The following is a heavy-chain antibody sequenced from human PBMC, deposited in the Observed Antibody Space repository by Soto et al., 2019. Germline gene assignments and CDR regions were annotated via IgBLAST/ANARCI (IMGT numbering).Heavy chain of an antibody. CDR2: IYWDDDK. Sequence: QITLKESGPTLVKPTQTLTLTCTFSGFSLSTTGVGVGWISQPPGKALEWLALIYWDDDKRYNPSLKCRLTIAKDTSKPQVVLTVTFVDPVVTPTYYCVQSRCGGDCLQSYSSHSDSGLDVWGQGTTVTVSS. V-gene: IGHV2-5*02. CDR1: GFSLSTTGVG. CDR3: VQSRCGGDCLQSYSSHSDSGLDV. D-gene: IGHD2-21*01. J-gene: IGHJ6*02.